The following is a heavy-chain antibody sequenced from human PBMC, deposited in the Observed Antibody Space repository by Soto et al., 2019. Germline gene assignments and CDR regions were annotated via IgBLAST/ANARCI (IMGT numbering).Heavy chain of an antibody. CDR2: ISAYNGNT. Sequence: AAVKVSCKASGYTFSTDGISWVRQAPGQGLEWMGWISAYNGNTNYAQKLQGRVTMMTDTSTSTAYMELRSLRSDDTAVYYCARELYGDYEDYYYGMDVWGQGTTVTVSS. CDR1: GYTFSTDG. J-gene: IGHJ6*02. D-gene: IGHD4-17*01. CDR3: ARELYGDYEDYYYGMDV. V-gene: IGHV1-18*01.